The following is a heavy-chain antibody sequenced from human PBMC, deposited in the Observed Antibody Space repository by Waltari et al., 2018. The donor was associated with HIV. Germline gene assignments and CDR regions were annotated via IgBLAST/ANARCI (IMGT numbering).Heavy chain of an antibody. CDR2: ISSSSSTM. D-gene: IGHD2-15*01. V-gene: IGHV3-48*02. CDR1: GFTFSSYS. CDR3: VRDWAGGDY. J-gene: IGHJ4*02. Sequence: EVQLVESGGGLVQPGGSLRLSCVASGFTFSSYSMNWVRQAPTKGLDWVSYISSSSSTMYYADSVKGRFTISRDNAKNSLYLQMNSLRDDDTAVYYCVRDWAGGDYWGQGTLVTVSS.